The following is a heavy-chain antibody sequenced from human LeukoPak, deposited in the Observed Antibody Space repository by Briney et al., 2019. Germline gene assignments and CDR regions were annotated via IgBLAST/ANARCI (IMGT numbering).Heavy chain of an antibody. J-gene: IGHJ3*02. Sequence: PSETLSLTCTVSGGSINSYYWSWIRQPPGKGQEWIGYIYYSGSTNYNPSLKSRVTISVDTSKNQFSLKLSSVTAADTAVYYCARHGVVVLAAIGRSGAFEIWGQGTMVTVSS. CDR3: ARHGVVVLAAIGRSGAFEI. CDR1: GGSINSYY. V-gene: IGHV4-59*08. CDR2: IYYSGST. D-gene: IGHD2-2*01.